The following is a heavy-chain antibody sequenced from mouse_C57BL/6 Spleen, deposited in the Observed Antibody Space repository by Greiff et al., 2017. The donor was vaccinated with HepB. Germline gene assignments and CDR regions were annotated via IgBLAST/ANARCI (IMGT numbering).Heavy chain of an antibody. D-gene: IGHD1-1*01. CDR2: IYPGSGST. J-gene: IGHJ2*01. CDR1: GYTFTSYW. V-gene: IGHV1-55*01. Sequence: QVQLQQSGAELVKPGASVKMSCKASGYTFTSYWITWVKQRPGQGLEWIGDIYPGSGSTNYNEKFKSKATLTVDTSSSTAYMQLSSLTSEDAAVYYCARGGRLTTVVAHDYWGQGTTLTVSS. CDR3: ARGGRLTTVVAHDY.